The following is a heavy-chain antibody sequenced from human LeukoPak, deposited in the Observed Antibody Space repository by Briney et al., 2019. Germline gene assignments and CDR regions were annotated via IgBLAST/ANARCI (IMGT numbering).Heavy chain of an antibody. Sequence: GGSLRLSCAASGFTFSGYGMHWVRQAPGKGLEGGAVISYDGSNKYYADSVKGRFTISRDNSKNTLYLQMNSLRAEDTAVYYCAKDLRSSGWFGPLDYWGQGTLVTVSS. V-gene: IGHV3-30*18. CDR2: ISYDGSNK. CDR3: AKDLRSSGWFGPLDY. D-gene: IGHD6-19*01. J-gene: IGHJ4*02. CDR1: GFTFSGYG.